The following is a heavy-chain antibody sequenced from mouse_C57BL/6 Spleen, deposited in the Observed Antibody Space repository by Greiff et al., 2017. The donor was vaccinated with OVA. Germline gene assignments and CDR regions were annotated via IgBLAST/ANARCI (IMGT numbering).Heavy chain of an antibody. D-gene: IGHD2-4*01. CDR1: GFTFTDYY. CDR2: IRNKANGSTT. Sequence: EVQGVESGGGLVQPGGSLSLSCAASGFTFTDYYMSWVRQPPGKALEWLGFIRNKANGSTTEYSASVKGRFTISRDTSLTILYLQINSLRAYDSATSYCAGDSFRYDDYDPYYFDYWGQGTTLTVSS. V-gene: IGHV7-3*01. CDR3: AGDSFRYDDYDPYYFDY. J-gene: IGHJ2*01.